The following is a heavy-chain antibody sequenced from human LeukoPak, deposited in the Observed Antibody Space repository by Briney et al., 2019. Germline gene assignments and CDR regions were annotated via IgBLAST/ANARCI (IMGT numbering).Heavy chain of an antibody. D-gene: IGHD1-26*01. CDR3: AKTGRGTTTFHYFDY. J-gene: IGHJ4*02. Sequence: GGSLRLSCVASGFTFSSYAMSWVRQAPGKGLEWVSVISGSGGSTYHADSVKGRFTISRDNSKNTLFLQMNSLRAEDTAVYYCAKTGRGTTTFHYFDYWGQGTLVTVS. CDR2: ISGSGGST. V-gene: IGHV3-23*01. CDR1: GFTFSSYA.